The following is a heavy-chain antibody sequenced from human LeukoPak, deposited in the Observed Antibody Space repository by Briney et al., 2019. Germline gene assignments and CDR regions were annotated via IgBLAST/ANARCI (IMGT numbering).Heavy chain of an antibody. D-gene: IGHD6-19*01. CDR1: GFTLSVYS. V-gene: IGHV3-21*01. CDR2: ISTTSSYI. CDR3: ARGLSSGWYYGPDY. Sequence: PGGSLRLSCAASGFTLSVYSMNWVRQAPGKGLEWVSCISTTSSYIYYADSVKGRFTISRGNAKNSLYLQMNSLRAEDTAVYYCARGLSSGWYYGPDYWGQGTLVTVSS. J-gene: IGHJ4*02.